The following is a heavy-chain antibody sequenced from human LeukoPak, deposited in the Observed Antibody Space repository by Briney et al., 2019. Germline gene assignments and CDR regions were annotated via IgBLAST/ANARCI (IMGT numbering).Heavy chain of an antibody. V-gene: IGHV4-34*01. CDR1: GVSFSGYY. D-gene: IGHD3-16*01. CDR3: ARNYSWGGGSKIVN. CDR2: INNSGST. J-gene: IGHJ4*02. Sequence: PSESLSLTCAVYGVSFSGYYLSWIRQPPGKGLEWIGEINNSGSTNYNASLKSRFTISVDTSKNQFSLKLSSVTAADTAVYYCARNYSWGGGSKIVNWGQRTLVTLSS.